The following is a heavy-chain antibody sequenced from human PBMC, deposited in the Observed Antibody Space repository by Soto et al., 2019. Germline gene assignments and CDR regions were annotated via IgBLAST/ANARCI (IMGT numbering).Heavy chain of an antibody. V-gene: IGHV1-69*14. CDR3: ARGRHCSGNRCIYYNGMDV. CDR1: GGTFTTYG. D-gene: IGHD2-15*01. J-gene: IGHJ6*02. CDR2: IIPMLGTS. Sequence: QVQLVQSGAEVKKPGSSVKVSCKAPGGTFTTYGITWVRQAPGQGLEWMGEIIPMLGTSTFAQNFQGRGTITADKSTNTAYRDLRSLTSEDTAVYFGARGRHCSGNRCIYYNGMDVWGQGTTVTVSS.